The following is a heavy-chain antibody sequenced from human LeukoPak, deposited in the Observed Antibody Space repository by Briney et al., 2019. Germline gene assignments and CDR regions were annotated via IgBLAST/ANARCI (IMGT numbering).Heavy chain of an antibody. CDR2: ISTSGST. J-gene: IGHJ3*02. D-gene: IGHD3-22*01. V-gene: IGHV4-4*07. CDR3: ARLSHYYDSSGYYYVRAFDI. CDR1: GGSISSYY. Sequence: SETLSLTCTVSGGSISSYYWSWLRQPAGKGLEWIGRISTSGSTNYNPSLKSRVTMSVDTSNNQFSLKLSSVTAADTAVYYCARLSHYYDSSGYYYVRAFDIWGQGTMVTVSS.